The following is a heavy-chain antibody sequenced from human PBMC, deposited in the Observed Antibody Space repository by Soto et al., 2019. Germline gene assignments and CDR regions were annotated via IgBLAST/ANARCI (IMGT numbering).Heavy chain of an antibody. V-gene: IGHV4-31*03. Sequence: SDTLSLTCTVSGVSISSGCYYWSWIRQHPGKGLEWIGYIYYSGSTYYNPSLKSRVTISVDTSKNQFSLKLSSVTAADTAVYYCAREAYCGGDCYFDYWGQGTLVTVSS. J-gene: IGHJ4*02. D-gene: IGHD2-21*02. CDR3: AREAYCGGDCYFDY. CDR1: GVSISSGCYY. CDR2: IYYSGST.